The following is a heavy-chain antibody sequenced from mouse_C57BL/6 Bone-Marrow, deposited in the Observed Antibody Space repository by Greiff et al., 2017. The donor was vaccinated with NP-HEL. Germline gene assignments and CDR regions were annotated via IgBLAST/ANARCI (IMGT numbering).Heavy chain of an antibody. CDR3: ARRLFITHFDY. CDR2: ILPGSGRS. J-gene: IGHJ2*01. V-gene: IGHV1-9*01. CDR1: GYTFTGYW. D-gene: IGHD1-1*01. Sequence: QVQLQQSGAELMKPGASVKLSCKATGYTFTGYWIEWVKQRPGHGLEWMGEILPGSGRSNYNEKFKGKATFTADTSSNTAYMQLSSLTTEDSAIYYCARRLFITHFDYWGQGTTLTVSS.